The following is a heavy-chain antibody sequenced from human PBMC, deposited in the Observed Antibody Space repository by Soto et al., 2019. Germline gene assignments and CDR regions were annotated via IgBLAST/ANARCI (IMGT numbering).Heavy chain of an antibody. CDR3: ARDARNADYDY. D-gene: IGHD3-16*01. CDR2: IHGTRSII. J-gene: IGHJ4*02. Sequence: EVQLVESGGGLVQPGGSLRLSCAVSGFTISTHAMNWVRQAPGKGLEWVAYIHGTRSIIYYADSVKGRFTISRDNAKNSLFLQMDSLRDEDTAVYYCARDARNADYDYWGQGTLVTVSS. V-gene: IGHV3-48*02. CDR1: GFTISTHA.